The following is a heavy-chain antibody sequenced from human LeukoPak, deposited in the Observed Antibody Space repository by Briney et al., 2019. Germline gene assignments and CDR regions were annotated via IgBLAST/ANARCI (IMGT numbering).Heavy chain of an antibody. CDR2: TNHSGST. V-gene: IGHV4-34*01. CDR3: ARASPTYYYDSSGYYSIGVGEDY. Sequence: SETLSLTCAVYGGSFSGYYWSWIRQPPGKGLEWIGETNHSGSTNYNPSLKSRVTISVDTSKNQFSLKLSSVTAADTAVYYCARASPTYYYDSSGYYSIGVGEDYWGQGTLVTVSS. J-gene: IGHJ4*02. CDR1: GGSFSGYY. D-gene: IGHD3-22*01.